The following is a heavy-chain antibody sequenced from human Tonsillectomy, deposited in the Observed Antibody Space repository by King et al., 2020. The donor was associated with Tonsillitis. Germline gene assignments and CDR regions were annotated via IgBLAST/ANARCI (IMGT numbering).Heavy chain of an antibody. D-gene: IGHD6-19*01. Sequence: LQLQESGPGLVKPSETLSLTCTVSGGSISSSSYYWGWIRQPPGKGLEWIGSIYYSGSTYYNPSLKSRVTISVDTSKNQFSLKLSSVTAADTAVYYCARNIAVAEILDAFDIWGQGTMVTVSS. CDR2: IYYSGST. CDR3: ARNIAVAEILDAFDI. V-gene: IGHV4-39*01. CDR1: GGSISSSSYY. J-gene: IGHJ3*02.